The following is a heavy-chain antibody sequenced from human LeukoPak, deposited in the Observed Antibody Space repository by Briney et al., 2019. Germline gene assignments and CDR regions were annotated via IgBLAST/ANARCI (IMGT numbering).Heavy chain of an antibody. CDR2: INHSGST. Sequence: SETLSLTCAVYGGSFSGYYWSWIRQPPGKGLEWIGEINHSGSTNYNPSLKSRVTISVDTSKNQFSLKLSSVTAADTAVYYCAREGDIVVVPAPLAFDIGGQGTMVTVSS. CDR1: GGSFSGYY. CDR3: AREGDIVVVPAPLAFDI. D-gene: IGHD2-2*01. V-gene: IGHV4-34*01. J-gene: IGHJ3*02.